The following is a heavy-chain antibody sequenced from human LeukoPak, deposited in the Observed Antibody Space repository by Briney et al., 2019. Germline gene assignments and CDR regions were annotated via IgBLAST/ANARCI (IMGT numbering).Heavy chain of an antibody. CDR1: GYSISSGYY. J-gene: IGHJ4*02. CDR3: ARGPPEGYDILTGYYDY. V-gene: IGHV4-38-2*02. Sequence: PSETLSLTCTVSGYSISSGYYWGWIRQPPGKGLEWIGSIYHSGSTYYNPSLKSRVTISVDTSKNQFSLKLSSVIAADTAVYYCARGPPEGYDILTGYYDYWGQGTLVTVSS. D-gene: IGHD3-9*01. CDR2: IYHSGST.